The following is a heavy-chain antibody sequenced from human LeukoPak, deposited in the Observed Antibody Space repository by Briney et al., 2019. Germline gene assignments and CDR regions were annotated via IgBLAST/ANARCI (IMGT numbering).Heavy chain of an antibody. Sequence: PGGSLRLSCAASAFTVSSNYMNWVRQAPGRGLEWVSAISGSGGSTYYADSVKGRFTISRDNSKNTLYLQMNSLRAEDTAVYYCAKDRAYCGGDCYPGSDFDYWGQGTLVTVSS. V-gene: IGHV3-23*01. CDR2: ISGSGGST. CDR3: AKDRAYCGGDCYPGSDFDY. J-gene: IGHJ4*02. CDR1: AFTVSSNY. D-gene: IGHD2-21*02.